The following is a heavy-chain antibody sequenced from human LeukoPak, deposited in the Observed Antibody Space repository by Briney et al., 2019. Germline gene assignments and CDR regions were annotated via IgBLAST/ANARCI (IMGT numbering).Heavy chain of an antibody. CDR2: INPNSGGT. V-gene: IGHV1-2*02. D-gene: IGHD5-18*01. Sequence: ASVKVSCKASGYTFTGYYMHWVRQAPGQGLEWMGWINPNSGGTNYAQKFQGRVTMTRDTSISTAYMELSRLRSDDTAVYYCARDLKAGYSYGYDYWGQGTLVTVSS. J-gene: IGHJ4*02. CDR3: ARDLKAGYSYGYDY. CDR1: GYTFTGYY.